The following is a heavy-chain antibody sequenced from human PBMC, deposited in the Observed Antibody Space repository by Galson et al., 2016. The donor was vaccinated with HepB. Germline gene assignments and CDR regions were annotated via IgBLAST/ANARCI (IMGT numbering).Heavy chain of an antibody. D-gene: IGHD6-13*01. CDR1: GFTFSKYT. J-gene: IGHJ6*02. Sequence: SLRLSCAASGFTFSKYTMHWVRQAPGKGLEWVALIPYDGRNIYYADSVKGQFFISRDNSKNTLYLQMNSLRPEDTAVNYCARDREQQLPDYIFYYYGMDVWGQGTTVTVSS. V-gene: IGHV3-30*04. CDR3: ARDREQQLPDYIFYYYGMDV. CDR2: IPYDGRNI.